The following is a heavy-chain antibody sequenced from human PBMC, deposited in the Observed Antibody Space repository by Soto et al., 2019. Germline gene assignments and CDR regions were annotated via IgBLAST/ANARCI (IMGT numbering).Heavy chain of an antibody. CDR1: GFSFSRFA. D-gene: IGHD3-10*01. CDR2: ISKDGSVI. Sequence: QVQLVESGGGVVQPGGSLRLSCAASGFSFSRFAIHWVRQAPGKGLEWVAVISKDGSVIYYADSVKGRFTISRDNSKSSLFLQVNSLTSEDTAVYHCARSRSGAVPDSLGFGGQGTLVTVSS. J-gene: IGHJ4*02. CDR3: ARSRSGAVPDSLGF. V-gene: IGHV3-30-3*01.